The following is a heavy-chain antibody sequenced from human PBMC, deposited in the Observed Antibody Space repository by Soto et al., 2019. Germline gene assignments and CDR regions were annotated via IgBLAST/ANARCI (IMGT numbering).Heavy chain of an antibody. J-gene: IGHJ4*02. V-gene: IGHV3-64D*08. CDR2: ISSNGGST. D-gene: IGHD6-6*01. CDR1: GFTFSSYA. CDR3: VKSGISGGSSLKRTHFDY. Sequence: GGSLRLSCSASGFTFSSYAMHWVRQAPGKGLEYVSAISSNGGSTYYADSVKGRFTISRDNSKNTLYLQMSSLRAEDTAVYYCVKSGISGGSSLKRTHFDYWGQGTLVTVSS.